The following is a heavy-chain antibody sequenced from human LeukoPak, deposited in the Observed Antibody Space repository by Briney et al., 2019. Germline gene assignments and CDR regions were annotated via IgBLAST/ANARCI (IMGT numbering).Heavy chain of an antibody. Sequence: SETLSLTCTVSGGSISSSSYYWGWIRQPPGKGLEWIGSIYYSGSTYYNPSLKSRVTISVDKSKNQFSLKLSSVTAADTAVYYCAREETTWSVWFDYWGQGTLVTVSS. CDR1: GGSISSSSYY. J-gene: IGHJ4*02. CDR3: AREETTWSVWFDY. D-gene: IGHD3-16*01. V-gene: IGHV4-39*07. CDR2: IYYSGST.